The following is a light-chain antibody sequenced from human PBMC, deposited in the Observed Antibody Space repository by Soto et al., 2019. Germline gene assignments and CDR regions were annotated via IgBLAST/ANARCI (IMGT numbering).Light chain of an antibody. CDR1: QSVSSY. CDR2: DAS. Sequence: EIVLTQSPATLSLSPGERATLSCRASQSVSSYFAWYQQKHGQAPRLLIYDASNRATGVPARFSGSGSGTYFTLSISSLEPEDFAVYYCQYRSTCPPMYTFGQGTKLEIK. CDR3: QYRSTCPPMYT. J-gene: IGKJ2*01. V-gene: IGKV3-11*01.